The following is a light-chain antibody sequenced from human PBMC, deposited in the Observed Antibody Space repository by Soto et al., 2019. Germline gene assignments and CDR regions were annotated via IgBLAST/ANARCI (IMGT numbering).Light chain of an antibody. CDR2: EVT. Sequence: QSVLTQPASVSGSPGQSVTISCTGPRSDIGDSNFISWYQHSPGKAPRLLIYEVTNRPSGVSKHFSGSKAGNTASLTISGLLDDDEADYFCASFRSGTILVFGTGTKVTVL. CDR1: RSDIGDSNF. J-gene: IGLJ1*01. V-gene: IGLV2-14*01. CDR3: ASFRSGTILV.